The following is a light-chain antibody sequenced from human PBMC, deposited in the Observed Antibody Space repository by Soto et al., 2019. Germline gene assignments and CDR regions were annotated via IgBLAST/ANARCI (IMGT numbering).Light chain of an antibody. V-gene: IGLV2-14*01. CDR3: SSNTASSTYV. Sequence: QSALTQPASVSGSPGQSITISCTGTSRDVGGYNYVSWYQHHPGKAPKLLIYEVTYRPSGVSNPFSGSKSGNTASLTISGLQAEDEADYYCSSNTASSTYVFGTGTKLTVL. J-gene: IGLJ1*01. CDR2: EVT. CDR1: SRDVGGYNY.